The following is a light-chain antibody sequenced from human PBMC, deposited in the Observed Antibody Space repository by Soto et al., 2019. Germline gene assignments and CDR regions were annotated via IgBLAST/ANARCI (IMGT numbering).Light chain of an antibody. J-gene: IGKJ1*01. CDR1: QTISSY. CDR3: RQSYSTTWT. V-gene: IGKV1-39*01. Sequence: DIQMTQSPSSLSASVGDRVTLTCRASQTISSYLNWYQQKPGKAPNLLIYAASTLQTGVPSRFSGSGSGTDFSLTISSLQPEDFATYSCRQSYSTTWTFGQGTKVDIK. CDR2: AAS.